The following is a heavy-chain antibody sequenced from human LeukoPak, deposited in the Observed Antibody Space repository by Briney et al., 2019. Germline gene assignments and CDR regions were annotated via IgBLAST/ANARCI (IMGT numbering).Heavy chain of an antibody. CDR2: INPNSGGT. Sequence: ASVKVSCKASGYTFTGYYMHWMRQAPGQGLEWMGWINPNSGGTNYAQKFQGRVTMTRDTSISTAYLELSRLGSDDTAVYFCARGSSAWYLDYWGQGTLVTVSS. J-gene: IGHJ4*02. D-gene: IGHD6-19*01. V-gene: IGHV1-2*02. CDR3: ARGSSAWYLDY. CDR1: GYTFTGYY.